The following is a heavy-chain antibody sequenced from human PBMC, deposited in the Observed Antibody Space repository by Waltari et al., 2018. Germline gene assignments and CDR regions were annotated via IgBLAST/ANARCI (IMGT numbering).Heavy chain of an antibody. J-gene: IGHJ4*02. CDR2: RKPDGSGK. CDR1: GFPFSSYW. Sequence: EVQLVESGGGLVQPGGSLRLSCAASGFPFSSYWMTCFRQAPGTGLEWVATRKPDGSGKFYVDSVKGRFSISRDNAKNSLYLQMNSLRAEDTAIFYCARMGAGRAPDYWGQGTLVTVSS. V-gene: IGHV3-7*03. D-gene: IGHD3-16*01. CDR3: ARMGAGRAPDY.